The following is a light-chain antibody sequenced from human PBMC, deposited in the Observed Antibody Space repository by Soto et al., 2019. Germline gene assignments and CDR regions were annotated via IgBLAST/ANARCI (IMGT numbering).Light chain of an antibody. J-gene: IGLJ1*01. CDR3: GTWDSSLSAYV. CDR1: SSNIGNNY. Sequence: SALPQPPSVSAAPGQKVTISCSGSSSNIGNNYVSWYQQLPGTAPKALIYENNKRPSGIPDRFSGSKSGTSATLGITGLQTGDEAGYYCGTWDSSLSAYVFGTGTKVTVL. CDR2: ENN. V-gene: IGLV1-51*02.